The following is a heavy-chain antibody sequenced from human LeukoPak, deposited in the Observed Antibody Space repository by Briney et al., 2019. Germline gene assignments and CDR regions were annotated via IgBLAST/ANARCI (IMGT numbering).Heavy chain of an antibody. Sequence: PGGSLRLSCAPSGFTFRGSAMSVVRQAPGKGLEWVSAISGSGGVTYYRDSVKGRFTVSRDTSKNTLYLQMTSLRAEDTTLYYCANNGWGTSRAFDVWGQGTMVTVSS. CDR2: ISGSGGVT. J-gene: IGHJ3*01. D-gene: IGHD3-10*01. V-gene: IGHV3-23*01. CDR3: ANNGWGTSRAFDV. CDR1: GFTFRGSA.